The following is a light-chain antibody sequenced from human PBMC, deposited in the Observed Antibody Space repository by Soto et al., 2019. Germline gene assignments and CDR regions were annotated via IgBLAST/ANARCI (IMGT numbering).Light chain of an antibody. J-gene: IGKJ1*01. CDR3: QQVKSYPWT. Sequence: DIQMTQSPSTLSGSVVDRVTITCRASQGISSYLAWYQQKPGKAPKLLISAASTLQSGVPSRFSGSGSGTDFTLTISSLQPEDFATYCCQQVKSYPWTFGQGTKVDIK. CDR1: QGISSY. CDR2: AAS. V-gene: IGKV1-9*01.